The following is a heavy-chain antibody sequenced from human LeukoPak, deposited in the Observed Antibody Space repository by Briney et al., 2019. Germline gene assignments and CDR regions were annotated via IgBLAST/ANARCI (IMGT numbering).Heavy chain of an antibody. Sequence: SETLSLTCTVSGGSISRNYWSWIRQTPGKGLEWIGYIHSIGTTNYNPSLESRLTISIDTSKNQFSLKLISVTAEDTAVYYCATSYYGSGTYYNWFDPWGQGTLVTVSS. CDR2: IHSIGTT. CDR3: ATSYYGSGTYYNWFDP. D-gene: IGHD3-10*01. V-gene: IGHV4-59*01. CDR1: GGSISRNY. J-gene: IGHJ5*02.